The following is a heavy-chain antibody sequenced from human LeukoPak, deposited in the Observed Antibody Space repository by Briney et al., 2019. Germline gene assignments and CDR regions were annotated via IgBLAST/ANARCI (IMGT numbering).Heavy chain of an antibody. CDR3: ARLPTPDYGDYVLNWFDP. V-gene: IGHV1-18*01. J-gene: IGHJ5*02. D-gene: IGHD4-17*01. CDR2: ISAYNHNT. Sequence: ASVKVSCKASGYPFTSYGITWVRQAPGQGLEWMGWISAYNHNTNYAQKLQGRVTVTTDTSTSTAYVELRSLRSDDTAVYYCARLPTPDYGDYVLNWFDPWGQGTLVTVSS. CDR1: GYPFTSYG.